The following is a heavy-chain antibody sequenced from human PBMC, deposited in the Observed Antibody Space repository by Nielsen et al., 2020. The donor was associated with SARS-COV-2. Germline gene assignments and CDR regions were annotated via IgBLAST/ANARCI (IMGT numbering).Heavy chain of an antibody. CDR1: GFTFSSYA. D-gene: IGHD1-26*01. J-gene: IGHJ5*02. Sequence: GESLKISCAASGFTFSSYAMSWVRQAPGKGLEWVSAISGSGGSTYYADSVKGRFTISRDNSKNTLYLQMNSLRAEDTAVYYCAKARAAGSSNWFDPWGQGTRVTVSS. V-gene: IGHV3-23*01. CDR2: ISGSGGST. CDR3: AKARAAGSSNWFDP.